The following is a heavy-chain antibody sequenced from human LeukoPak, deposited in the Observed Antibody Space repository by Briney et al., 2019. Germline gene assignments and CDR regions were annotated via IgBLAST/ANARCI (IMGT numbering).Heavy chain of an antibody. CDR1: GFTFSSYG. V-gene: IGHV3-30*18. D-gene: IGHD3-3*01. Sequence: PGGSLRLSCAASGFTFSSYGMHWVRQAPGKGLEWVAVISYDGSNKYYADSVKGRFTISRDNSKNTLYLQMSSLRAEDTAVYYCAKSLYDFWSGYQAKLDYWGQGTLVTVSS. CDR2: ISYDGSNK. J-gene: IGHJ4*02. CDR3: AKSLYDFWSGYQAKLDY.